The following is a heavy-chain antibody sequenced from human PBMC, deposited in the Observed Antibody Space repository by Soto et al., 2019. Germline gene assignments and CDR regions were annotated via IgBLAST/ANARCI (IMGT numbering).Heavy chain of an antibody. CDR2: IGTAGDT. CDR1: GFTFSSYD. J-gene: IGHJ4*02. D-gene: IGHD3-22*01. CDR3: ARAQRGYYDSSGYAFDY. V-gene: IGHV3-13*01. Sequence: GSLRLSCAASGFTFSSYDMHWVRQATGKGLEWVSAIGTAGDTYYPGSVKGRFTISRENAKNSLYLQMNSLRAGDTAVYYCARAQRGYYDSSGYAFDYWGQGTLVTVSS.